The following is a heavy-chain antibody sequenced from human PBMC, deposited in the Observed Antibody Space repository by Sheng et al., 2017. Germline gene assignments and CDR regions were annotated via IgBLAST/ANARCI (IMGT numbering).Heavy chain of an antibody. V-gene: IGHV1-8*01. CDR1: GYTFTSYY. CDR2: MNPNSGNT. J-gene: IGHJ6*01. Sequence: VQVVQSGAEVKKPGASVKVSCKASGYTFTSYYINWVRQASGQGLEWMGWMNPNSGNTGYAQKFQGRVTMTRNTSTNTAYMELSSVRSEDTAVYYCARAPLYYYYGMTSGRTDRRRPSP. CDR3: ARAPLYYYYGMTS.